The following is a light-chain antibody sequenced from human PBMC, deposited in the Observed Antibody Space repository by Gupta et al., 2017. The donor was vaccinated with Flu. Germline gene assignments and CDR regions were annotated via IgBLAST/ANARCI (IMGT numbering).Light chain of an antibody. CDR3: QQYNNWPYS. CDR1: EIVDNN. V-gene: IGKV3-15*01. Sequence: IVITPPPSLLSASPGEGATLSCRASEIVDNNLDWYQRKPGQAPRLLMHGASTRSTGIPARFSGSGSGTEFTLTISSLQSEDFAVYFCQQYNNWPYSFGQGTRLEIK. CDR2: GAS. J-gene: IGKJ2*03.